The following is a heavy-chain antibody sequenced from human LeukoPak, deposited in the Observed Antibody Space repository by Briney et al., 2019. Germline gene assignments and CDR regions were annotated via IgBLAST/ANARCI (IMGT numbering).Heavy chain of an antibody. CDR3: ARVVRDTAGGFDY. J-gene: IGHJ4*02. D-gene: IGHD5-18*01. Sequence: GGSLRLSCAASGFTFSSHWMHWVRQAPGKGLVWVSRINTDGSSTSYADSVKGRFTISRDNAKNTLYLQMNSLRAEDTAVYYCARVVRDTAGGFDYWGQGTLVTVSS. CDR1: GFTFSSHW. CDR2: INTDGSST. V-gene: IGHV3-74*01.